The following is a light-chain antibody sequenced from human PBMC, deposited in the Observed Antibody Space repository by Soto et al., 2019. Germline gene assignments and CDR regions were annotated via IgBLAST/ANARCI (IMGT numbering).Light chain of an antibody. CDR1: QTISSW. CDR2: KAS. CDR3: QHYNSYSEA. J-gene: IGKJ1*01. Sequence: DIQMTQSPSTLSGSVGDRVTITCRASQTISSWLAWYQQKPGKAPKLLIYKASTLKSGVPSRFSGSGSGTESTLTISSLKPDDFATYYCQHYNSYSEAFGQGTKVDIK. V-gene: IGKV1-5*03.